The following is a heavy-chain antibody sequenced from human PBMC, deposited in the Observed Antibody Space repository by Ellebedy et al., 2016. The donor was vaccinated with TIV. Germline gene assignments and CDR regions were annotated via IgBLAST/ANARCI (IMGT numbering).Heavy chain of an antibody. V-gene: IGHV5-51*01. CDR1: GYRFTSYW. J-gene: IGHJ3*01. CDR3: ARFYGSGPFGDNGNAFDF. D-gene: IGHD3-10*01. Sequence: GESLKISCKASGYRFTSYWIGWVRQMPGKGLEWMGIISPGDSDTRYSPSFQGQVTISAAQSISTAYLQWSSLKASDTALYYCARFYGSGPFGDNGNAFDFWGQGTMVTVSS. CDR2: ISPGDSDT.